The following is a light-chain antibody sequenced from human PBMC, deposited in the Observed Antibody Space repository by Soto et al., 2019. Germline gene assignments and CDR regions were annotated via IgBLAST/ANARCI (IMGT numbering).Light chain of an antibody. V-gene: IGKV1-27*01. CDR2: ATS. J-gene: IGKJ4*01. CDR3: QKYNSAPRT. Sequence: DVQMTQSPSSLSASVGDRVTITCRASQGIAPYLAWFQQKPGKVPRLLIYATSTLQSGVPSRFSGSGSGTEFTLTISSLQPEDVATYYCQKYNSAPRTFGGGTKVEIK. CDR1: QGIAPY.